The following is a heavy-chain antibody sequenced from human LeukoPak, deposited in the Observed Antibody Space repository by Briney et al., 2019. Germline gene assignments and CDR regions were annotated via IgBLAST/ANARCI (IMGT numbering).Heavy chain of an antibody. CDR2: ISSSSSYT. V-gene: IGHV3-11*06. J-gene: IGHJ4*02. CDR1: GFTFSDYY. CDR3: ARVWYYYGSGSSKYFDY. Sequence: GGSLRLSCAASGFTFSDYYMSWIRQAPGKGLEWVSYISSSSSYTNYADSVKGRFTISRDNAKNSLYLQMNSLRAEDTAVNYCARVWYYYGSGSSKYFDYWGQGTLVTVSS. D-gene: IGHD3-10*01.